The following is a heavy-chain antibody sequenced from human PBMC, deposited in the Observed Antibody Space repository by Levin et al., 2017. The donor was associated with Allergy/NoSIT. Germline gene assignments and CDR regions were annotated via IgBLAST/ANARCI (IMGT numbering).Heavy chain of an antibody. CDR3: ARDRNYGRPNWYLDL. Sequence: GGSLRLSCTASGFTFRNYGMHWVRQAPGKGLEWLAVIWYDGSNQDYGDSVEGRFTISRDNSKNMLYLVMNSLSAEDTAVYYCARDRNYGRPNWYLDLWGRGTLVTVSS. CDR2: IWYDGSNQ. CDR1: GFTFRNYG. J-gene: IGHJ2*01. D-gene: IGHD1-7*01. V-gene: IGHV3-33*01.